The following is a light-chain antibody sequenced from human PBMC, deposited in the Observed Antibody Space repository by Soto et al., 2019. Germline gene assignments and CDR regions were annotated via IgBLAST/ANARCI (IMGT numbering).Light chain of an antibody. V-gene: IGKV1-9*01. J-gene: IGKJ5*01. Sequence: QLTQALSFVSASAGDRVTITCRASQVISSYLAWYQQKPGRAPKLLIYAASTLQSGVPSRFSGSGSGTEFTLTITSLQPEDFATYYCPQLNSFPIPSCHGARLEIK. CDR1: QVISSY. CDR2: AAS. CDR3: PQLNSFPIP.